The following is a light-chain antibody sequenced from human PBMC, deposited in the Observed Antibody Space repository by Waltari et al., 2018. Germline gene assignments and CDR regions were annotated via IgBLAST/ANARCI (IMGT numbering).Light chain of an antibody. CDR3: QQYDNWLGT. Sequence: EIVMTQSPATLSVFPAERATLSCMALHSNRSNLAWYQHKPGQAPRLLIYGASTRATGIPARFSGSGSGTEFTLTISSLQSEDFAVYFCQQYDNWLGTFGQGTKVEIE. CDR2: GAS. J-gene: IGKJ1*01. V-gene: IGKV3-15*01. CDR1: HSNRSN.